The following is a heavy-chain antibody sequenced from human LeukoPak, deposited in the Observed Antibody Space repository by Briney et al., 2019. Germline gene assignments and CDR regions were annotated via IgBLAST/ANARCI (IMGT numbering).Heavy chain of an antibody. Sequence: GGSLRLSCAASRFTFINYAMSWVRQAPGKGLEWVSAISGSGSRTYYADSVKGRFTISRDNSNNTLYLQMNSLRVEDTAVYYCAKAGGATYYYYYHLDVWGKGTTVTVSS. J-gene: IGHJ6*03. CDR2: ISGSGSRT. CDR3: AKAGGATYYYYYHLDV. CDR1: RFTFINYA. V-gene: IGHV3-23*01. D-gene: IGHD1-26*01.